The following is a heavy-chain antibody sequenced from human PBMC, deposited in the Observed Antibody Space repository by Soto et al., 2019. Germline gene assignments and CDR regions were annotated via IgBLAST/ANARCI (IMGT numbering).Heavy chain of an antibody. CDR2: IRNKAASHTT. CDR3: ARGKNSFDL. CDR1: WVTCGDFG. Sequence: LSVCTAAAWVTCGDFGMGRVRQAPGKGLEWVGRIRNKAASHTTEYAASVKGRFTISRDDSKNSLYLQLNSLKSEDTAVYYCARGKNSFDLRGQGTLVTVSS. J-gene: IGHJ4*02. V-gene: IGHV3-72*01.